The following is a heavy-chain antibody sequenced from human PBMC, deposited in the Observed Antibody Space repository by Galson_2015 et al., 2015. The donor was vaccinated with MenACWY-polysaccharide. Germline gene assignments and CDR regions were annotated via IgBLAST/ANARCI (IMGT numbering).Heavy chain of an antibody. CDR2: ISSSASTI. D-gene: IGHD3-22*01. J-gene: IGHJ4*02. CDR1: GFAFSDYY. Sequence: LRLSCAASGFAFSDYYMTWIRQAPGKGLEWVSYISSSASTIYYADSVKGRFTISRDNAKNSLFLQMNSLGAEDTAVYYCARMTHYDRDGYYLYYFDYWGQGTLVTVSS. CDR3: ARMTHYDRDGYYLYYFDY. V-gene: IGHV3-11*01.